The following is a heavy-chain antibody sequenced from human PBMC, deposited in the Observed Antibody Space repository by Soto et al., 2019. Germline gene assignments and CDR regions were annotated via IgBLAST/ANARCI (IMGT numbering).Heavy chain of an antibody. CDR2: INFQGTT. Sequence: PSETLSLTCDVRGDSFTGYSWSWLRQPPGKGLEWIGEINFQGTTNYHPSLRTRVSMSVDTSKSQISLNMSSVTAADTALYFCARKLEGSVRLVEWFSYMRFDPWGPGTLVSVSS. D-gene: IGHD3-3*01. CDR1: GDSFTGYS. CDR3: ARKLEGSVRLVEWFSYMRFDP. J-gene: IGHJ5*02. V-gene: IGHV4-34*01.